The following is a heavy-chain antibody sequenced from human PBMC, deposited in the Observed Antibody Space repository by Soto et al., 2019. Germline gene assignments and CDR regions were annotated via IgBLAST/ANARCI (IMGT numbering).Heavy chain of an antibody. D-gene: IGHD3-22*01. V-gene: IGHV3-30-3*01. CDR3: ANYYDSSGYYYYYGMDV. Sequence: GGSLRLSCAASGFTFSSYARHWVRQAPGKGLEWVAVISYDGSNKYYADSVKGRFTISRDNSKNTLYLQMNSLRAEDTAVYYCANYYDSSGYYYYYGMDVWGQGTTVTVSS. CDR1: GFTFSSYA. J-gene: IGHJ6*02. CDR2: ISYDGSNK.